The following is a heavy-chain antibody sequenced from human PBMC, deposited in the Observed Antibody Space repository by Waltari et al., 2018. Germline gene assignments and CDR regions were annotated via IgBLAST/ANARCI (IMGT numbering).Heavy chain of an antibody. V-gene: IGHV1-69*01. CDR2: IIPNLGTA. CDR3: ARGYGDYEGYFQH. Sequence: QVQLVQSGAEVKKPGSSVKVSCKASGGTFSSYAIRWVRQAPGQGLEWLGGIIPNLGTANYEQKFQGRVTITADESTSTAYMELSSLRSEDTAVYYCARGYGDYEGYFQHWGQGTLVTVSS. J-gene: IGHJ1*01. CDR1: GGTFSSYA. D-gene: IGHD4-17*01.